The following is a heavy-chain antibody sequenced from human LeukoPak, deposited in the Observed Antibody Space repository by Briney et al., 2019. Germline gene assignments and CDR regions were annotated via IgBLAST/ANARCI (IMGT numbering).Heavy chain of an antibody. Sequence: PGGSLRLSCAASGFTFTSFAMSWVRQAPGKGLEWVSIISDSGVATYYADSVKGRFTISRDNSENTLYLQMNSLRAEDTAVYYCVRRFCSGETCYFFDYWGPGTVVTVSS. CDR3: VRRFCSGETCYFFDY. CDR1: GFTFTSFA. J-gene: IGHJ4*02. V-gene: IGHV3-23*01. D-gene: IGHD2-15*01. CDR2: ISDSGVAT.